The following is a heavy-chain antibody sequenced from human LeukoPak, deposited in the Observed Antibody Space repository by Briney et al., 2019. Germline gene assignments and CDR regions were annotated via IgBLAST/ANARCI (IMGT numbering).Heavy chain of an antibody. CDR3: ARQGDSSSWSYFDY. Sequence: SETLSLTCAVSGGSISNYYWSWIRQPPGKGLEWTGYISYTGSTNYHPSLKSRVTISLDTSKNQFSLKLSSVTAADTAVYYCARQGDSSSWSYFDYWGQGTLVTVSS. D-gene: IGHD6-13*01. V-gene: IGHV4-59*08. CDR1: GGSISNYY. J-gene: IGHJ4*02. CDR2: ISYTGST.